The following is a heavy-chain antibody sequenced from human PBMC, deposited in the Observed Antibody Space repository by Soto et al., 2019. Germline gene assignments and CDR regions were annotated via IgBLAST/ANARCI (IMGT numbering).Heavy chain of an antibody. V-gene: IGHV1-8*01. CDR1: GYTFTSYD. Sequence: ASVKVSCKASGYTFTSYDINWVRQATGQGLEWMGWMNPNSGNTGYAQKFQGRVTMTRNTSISTAYMELSSLRSEDTAVYYCARAHRESLSSTSFRVYYYYMDVWGKGTTVTVSS. CDR3: ARAHRESLSSTSFRVYYYYMDV. D-gene: IGHD2-2*01. CDR2: MNPNSGNT. J-gene: IGHJ6*03.